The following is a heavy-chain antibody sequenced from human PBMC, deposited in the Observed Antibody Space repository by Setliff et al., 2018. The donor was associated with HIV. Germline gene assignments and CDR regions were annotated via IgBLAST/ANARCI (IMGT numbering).Heavy chain of an antibody. D-gene: IGHD2-21*02. J-gene: IGHJ4*02. Sequence: SETLSLTCTVSGGSISTGVYYWSWIRQPADKALEWIGRISASGSTNYNPSLESRVTLSIDTSNNQFSLKLTSVTAADTAVYYCARLSGDYYYFDYWGQGTLVTVSS. CDR3: ARLSGDYYYFDY. V-gene: IGHV4-61*02. CDR2: ISASGST. CDR1: GGSISTGVYY.